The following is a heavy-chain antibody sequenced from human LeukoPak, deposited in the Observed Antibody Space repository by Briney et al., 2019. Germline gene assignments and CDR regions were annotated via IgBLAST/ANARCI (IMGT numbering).Heavy chain of an antibody. J-gene: IGHJ3*02. CDR3: ARDGSVLGIDAFDI. CDR2: IYTSGST. CDR1: GGSISTYY. V-gene: IGHV4-4*07. Sequence: SETLSLTCTVSGGSISTYYWSWIRQPAGKGLEWIGRIYTSGSTNYNPSLKSRVTISVDTSKNQFSLKLSSVTAADTAVYYCARDGSVLGIDAFDIWGQGTMVTVSS. D-gene: IGHD7-27*01.